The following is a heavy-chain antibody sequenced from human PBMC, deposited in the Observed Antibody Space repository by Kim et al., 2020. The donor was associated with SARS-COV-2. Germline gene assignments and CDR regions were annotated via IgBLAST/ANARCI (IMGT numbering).Heavy chain of an antibody. Sequence: SETLSLTCTVSGGSISSSSYYWGWIRQPPGKGLEWIGSIYYSGSTYYNPSLKSRVTISVDTSKNQFSLKLSSVTAADTAVSYCARPLYDYVWGSYRSGWFDAWGQGTLVTVSS. D-gene: IGHD3-16*02. V-gene: IGHV4-39*01. CDR3: ARPLYDYVWGSYRSGWFDA. J-gene: IGHJ5*02. CDR1: GGSISSSSYY. CDR2: IYYSGST.